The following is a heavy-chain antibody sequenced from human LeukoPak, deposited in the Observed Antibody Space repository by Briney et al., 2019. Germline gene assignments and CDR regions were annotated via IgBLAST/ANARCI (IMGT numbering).Heavy chain of an antibody. Sequence: SETLSLTCSVSGASISSHYWSWIRQPPGKGLEWIGYIHYSGSTNCNPSLKSRVTMSVDTSKNQFSLKLSSVTAADTAVYYCARLDSSGYYPDYWGQGTLVTVSS. D-gene: IGHD3-22*01. CDR1: GASISSHY. CDR2: IHYSGST. CDR3: ARLDSSGYYPDY. J-gene: IGHJ4*02. V-gene: IGHV4-59*11.